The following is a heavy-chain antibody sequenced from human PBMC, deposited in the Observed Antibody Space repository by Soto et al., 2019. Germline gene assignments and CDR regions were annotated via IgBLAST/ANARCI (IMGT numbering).Heavy chain of an antibody. CDR1: GYAFKSFG. Sequence: QVQLLQSGPEVKKPGASVKVSCKGSGYAFKSFGIAWVRLAPGQVPEWVGWISGYNADTKYAQKFQGRVTMTTDTTSSTAYMELRSLRSDDTAVYYCERYFWSGRLPYHFDFWGQGTLVTVSS. CDR2: ISGYNADT. V-gene: IGHV1-18*01. J-gene: IGHJ4*02. CDR3: ERYFWSGRLPYHFDF. D-gene: IGHD3-3*01.